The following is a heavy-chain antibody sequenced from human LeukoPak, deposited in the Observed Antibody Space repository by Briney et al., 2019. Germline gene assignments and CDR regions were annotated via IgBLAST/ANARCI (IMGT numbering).Heavy chain of an antibody. V-gene: IGHV1-69*13. D-gene: IGHD6-19*01. Sequence: GASVKVSRKASAGSFTSYAISWVRQAPGPGLEVMEGMIPIFGRANHAQKFQGRVTITADESTSTAYMELRSLRSEDTAVYYCARDSSGWFDYGGQGTLVTVSS. CDR1: AGSFTSYA. J-gene: IGHJ5*01. CDR2: MIPIFGRA. CDR3: ARDSSGWFDY.